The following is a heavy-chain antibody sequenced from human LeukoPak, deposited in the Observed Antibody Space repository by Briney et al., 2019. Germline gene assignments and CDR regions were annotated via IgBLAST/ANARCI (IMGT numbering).Heavy chain of an antibody. CDR3: ARMWVVPAAIGPYGMDV. Sequence: PSETLSLTCTVSGGSISSYYWSWIRQPPGKGLEWIGYIYCSGSTNYNPSLKSRVTISVDTSKNQFSLKLSSVTAADTAVYYCARMWVVPAAIGPYGMDVWGQGTTVTVSS. CDR2: IYCSGST. V-gene: IGHV4-59*01. CDR1: GGSISSYY. D-gene: IGHD2-2*02. J-gene: IGHJ6*02.